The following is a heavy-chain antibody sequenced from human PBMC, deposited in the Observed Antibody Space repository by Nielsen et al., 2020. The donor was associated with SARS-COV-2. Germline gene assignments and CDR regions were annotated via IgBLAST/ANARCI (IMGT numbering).Heavy chain of an antibody. CDR3: ARDSAATGEDY. D-gene: IGHD1-26*01. CDR2: INSDGSST. Sequence: GESLKISCAASGFTFSSYWMHWVRQAPGKGLVWVSRINSDGSSTYYADSVKGRFTISRHNSKNTLYLQMNSLRAEDTAVYYCARDSAATGEDYWGQGTLVTVSS. V-gene: IGHV3-74*01. J-gene: IGHJ4*02. CDR1: GFTFSSYW.